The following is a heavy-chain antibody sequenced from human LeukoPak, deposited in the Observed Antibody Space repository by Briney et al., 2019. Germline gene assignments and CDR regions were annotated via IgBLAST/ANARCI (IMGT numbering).Heavy chain of an antibody. Sequence: GRSLRLSCAACGFTFSSYAMHWDRQAPGKGLAWVAVISYDGSKKYYADSVKGQFTISRDNSKHTLYLQMNSLRAEDTAVYDCARWVGAVGLFVYWGQATMVTDSS. CDR2: ISYDGSKK. D-gene: IGHD1-26*01. J-gene: IGHJ4*02. V-gene: IGHV3-30-3*01. CDR1: GFTFSSYA. CDR3: ARWVGAVGLFVY.